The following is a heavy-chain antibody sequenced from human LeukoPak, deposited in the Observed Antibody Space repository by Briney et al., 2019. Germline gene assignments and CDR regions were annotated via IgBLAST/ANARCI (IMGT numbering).Heavy chain of an antibody. CDR2: ITSDGSST. CDR1: GFTLSNYW. V-gene: IGHV3-74*01. CDR3: VRSSGFPDC. J-gene: IGHJ4*02. D-gene: IGHD3-22*01. Sequence: GGSLRLSCAASGFTLSNYWMHWVRQAPGKGLVWVSRITSDGSSTNYADSVKGRFTISRDNAKNTLYLQMNSLRAEDTAVYYCVRSSGFPDCWGQGTLVTVSS.